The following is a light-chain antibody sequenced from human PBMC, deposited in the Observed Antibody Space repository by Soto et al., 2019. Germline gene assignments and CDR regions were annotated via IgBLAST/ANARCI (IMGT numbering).Light chain of an antibody. CDR3: QAYDDSLTAFV. CDR2: GNR. Sequence: QSVLTQPPSVSGAPGQRVTISCTGNNSNLGAGYDVHWYQQLPGAAPKLVIFGNRKRPSGVPERFSGSTSGTAASLAITGLQAEDEADYYCQAYDDSLTAFVFGGGTKLTVL. V-gene: IGLV1-40*01. J-gene: IGLJ3*02. CDR1: NSNLGAGYD.